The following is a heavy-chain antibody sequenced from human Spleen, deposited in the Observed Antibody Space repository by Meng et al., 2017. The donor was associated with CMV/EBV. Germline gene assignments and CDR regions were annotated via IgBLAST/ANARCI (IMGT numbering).Heavy chain of an antibody. CDR2: ISSSSSYI. CDR1: GFTFSSYS. J-gene: IGHJ6*01. V-gene: IGHV3-21*01. CDR3: ARDKSEHESYYSGMDV. Sequence: GESLKISCAASGFTFSSYSMNWVRQAPGKGLEWVSSISSSSSYIYYADSVKGRFTISRDNAKNSLYLQMNSLRAEDTAVYYCARDKSEHESYYSGMDVWGQGTTVTVSS.